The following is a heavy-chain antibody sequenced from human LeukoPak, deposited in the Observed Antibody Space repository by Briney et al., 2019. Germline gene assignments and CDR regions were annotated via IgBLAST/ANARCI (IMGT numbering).Heavy chain of an antibody. CDR2: IYYSGST. CDR1: GGSISSYY. V-gene: IGHV4-59*01. Sequence: SETLSPTCTVSGGSISSYYWSWIRQPPGKGLEWIGYIYYSGSTNYNPSLKSRVTISVDTSKNQFPLKLSSVTAADTAVYYCARETSQKGAHYMDVWGKGTTVTISS. D-gene: IGHD3-16*01. J-gene: IGHJ6*03. CDR3: ARETSQKGAHYMDV.